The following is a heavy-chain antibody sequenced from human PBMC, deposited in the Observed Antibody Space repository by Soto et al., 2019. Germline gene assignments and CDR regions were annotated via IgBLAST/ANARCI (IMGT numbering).Heavy chain of an antibody. CDR3: VREDSGYDYGYDY. J-gene: IGHJ4*02. Sequence: GGSLRLSCAASGFTFSSYSMNWVRQAPGKGLEWVSYITSSSRTIYYADSVKGRFTISRDNAKNSLYLQMNSLRAEDTAIYYCVREDSGYDYGYDYWGRGTLVTVSS. CDR1: GFTFSSYS. CDR2: ITSSSRTI. V-gene: IGHV3-48*01. D-gene: IGHD5-12*01.